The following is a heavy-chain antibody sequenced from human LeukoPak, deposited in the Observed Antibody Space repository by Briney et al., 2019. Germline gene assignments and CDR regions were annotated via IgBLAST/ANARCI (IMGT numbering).Heavy chain of an antibody. CDR1: GGSISSSSYY. D-gene: IGHD4-17*01. CDR3: ARRGLYGDYQYYFDY. V-gene: IGHV4-39*01. Sequence: SETLSLTCTVSGGSISSSSYYWGWIRQPPGKGLEWIGSIYYSGSTYYNPSLKSRVTISVDTSKNQFSLKLSSVTAADTAVYYCARRGLYGDYQYYFDYWGQGTLVTVSS. J-gene: IGHJ4*02. CDR2: IYYSGST.